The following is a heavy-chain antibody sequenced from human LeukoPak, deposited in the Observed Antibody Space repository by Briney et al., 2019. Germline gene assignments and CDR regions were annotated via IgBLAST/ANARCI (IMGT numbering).Heavy chain of an antibody. D-gene: IGHD2-8*01. Sequence: PSETLSLTCAVHGGSFSGYYWSWIRQPPGKGLEWIGEINHSGSTNYNPSLKSRVTISVDTSKNQFSLKLSSVTAADTAVYYCARNIVLMVYAIYFDYWGQGTLVTVSS. CDR2: INHSGST. CDR3: ARNIVLMVYAIYFDY. J-gene: IGHJ4*02. CDR1: GGSFSGYY. V-gene: IGHV4-34*01.